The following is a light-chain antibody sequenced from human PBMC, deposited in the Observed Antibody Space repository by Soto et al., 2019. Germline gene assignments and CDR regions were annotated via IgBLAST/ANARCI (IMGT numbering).Light chain of an antibody. Sequence: DIQMTQSPSTLSASVGDRVTITCRASQSISSWLAWYQQKPGKAPKLLISDASSLESGVPSRFSGSGSGTDFTLTISSLQAEDFASYYCQQLRSYPSTFGGGTKVDIK. V-gene: IGKV1-5*01. CDR1: QSISSW. J-gene: IGKJ4*01. CDR2: DAS. CDR3: QQLRSYPST.